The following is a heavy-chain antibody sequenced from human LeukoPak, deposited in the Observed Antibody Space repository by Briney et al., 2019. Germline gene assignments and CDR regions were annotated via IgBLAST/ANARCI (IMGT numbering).Heavy chain of an antibody. CDR3: ASVKELLDYDSSGS. CDR1: GFTFSDYY. J-gene: IGHJ4*02. Sequence: GGSLRLSCAASGFTFSDYYMSWIRQAPGKGLEWVSYISSSGSTIYYADSVKGRFTISRDNAKNSLYLQMNSLRAEDTAVYYCASVKELLDYDSSGSWGQGTLVTVSS. CDR2: ISSSGSTI. D-gene: IGHD3-22*01. V-gene: IGHV3-11*01.